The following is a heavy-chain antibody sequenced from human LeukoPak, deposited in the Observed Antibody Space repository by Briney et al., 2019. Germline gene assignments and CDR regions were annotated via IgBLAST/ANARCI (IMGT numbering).Heavy chain of an antibody. D-gene: IGHD4-11*01. CDR1: GGSISSTGYS. V-gene: IGHV4-30-2*06. CDR2: IYHSGGT. J-gene: IGHJ4*02. CDR3: ARTVTTTHFEN. Sequence: TSQTLSLTCAVSGGSISSTGYSWSWIRQSPGKGLEWIGYIYHSGGTYYNPSLRSRVTISIDRSKNQFSLNLSSVTAADTAAYYCARTVTTTHFENWGQGILVTVSS.